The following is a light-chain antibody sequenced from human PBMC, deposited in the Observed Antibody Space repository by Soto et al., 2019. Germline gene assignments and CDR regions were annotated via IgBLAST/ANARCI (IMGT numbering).Light chain of an antibody. Sequence: EIVMTQSPATLSVSPGERATLSCRASQSVSSAFAWYQQKPGQDPRLLIYGASTRATGIPARFIGSGAGTEFTLTISSRQSEDVVVYYCQQYNDWPLTFGGGTKVEIK. CDR1: QSVSSA. J-gene: IGKJ4*01. CDR2: GAS. CDR3: QQYNDWPLT. V-gene: IGKV3D-15*01.